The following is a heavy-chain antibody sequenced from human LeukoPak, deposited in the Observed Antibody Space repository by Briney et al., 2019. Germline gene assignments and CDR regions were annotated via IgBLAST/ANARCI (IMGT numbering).Heavy chain of an antibody. D-gene: IGHD3-22*01. CDR1: GFTFSSYS. V-gene: IGHV3-21*01. CDR2: ISSSSSYI. Sequence: PGGSLRLSCAASGFTFSSYSMNWVRQAPGKGLEWVSSISSSSSYIYYADSVKGRFTISRDNAKNSLYLQMNSLRPEDTAVYYCARGGYHSSGYYPLDYWGQGTLVTVSS. CDR3: ARGGYHSSGYYPLDY. J-gene: IGHJ4*02.